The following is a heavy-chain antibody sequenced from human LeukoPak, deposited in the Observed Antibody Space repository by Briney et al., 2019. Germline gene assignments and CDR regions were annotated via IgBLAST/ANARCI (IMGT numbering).Heavy chain of an antibody. J-gene: IGHJ5*02. V-gene: IGHV3-30*18. D-gene: IGHD1-26*01. CDR3: AKDYGSFPGT. CDR2: ISYDGSNK. CDR1: GFTFSSYG. Sequence: GRSLRLSCAASGFTFSSYGMHWVRQAPGKGLERVAVISYDGSNKYYADSVKGRFTISRDNSKNTLYLQMNSLRAEDTAVYYCAKDYGSFPGTWGQGTLVTVSS.